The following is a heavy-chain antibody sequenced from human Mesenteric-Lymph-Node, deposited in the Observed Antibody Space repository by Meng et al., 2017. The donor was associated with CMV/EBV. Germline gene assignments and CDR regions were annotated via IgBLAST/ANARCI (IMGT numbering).Heavy chain of an antibody. D-gene: IGHD5-24*01. CDR1: GFTFSNYW. CDR2: IKSDGSEK. V-gene: IGHV3-7*03. CDR3: ARTEMATGPLDY. Sequence: GESLKISCAASGFTFSNYWMSWVRQAPGKGLEWVANIKSDGSEKYYVDSVKGRFTISRDNAMNSLYLQMNSLRAEDTAVYYCARTEMATGPLDYWGQGTLVTVSS. J-gene: IGHJ4*02.